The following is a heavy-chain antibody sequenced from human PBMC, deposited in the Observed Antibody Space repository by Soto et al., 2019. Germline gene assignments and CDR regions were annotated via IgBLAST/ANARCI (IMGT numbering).Heavy chain of an antibody. J-gene: IGHJ6*02. CDR3: ARDRTPKYYYYGMDV. Sequence: ASVKVSCKASGYTFTSYGISWARQAPGQGLEWMGWISAYNGNTNYAQKLQGRVTMTTDTSTSTAYMELRSLRSDDTAVYYCARDRTPKYYYYGMDVWGQGTTVTVS. CDR2: ISAYNGNT. V-gene: IGHV1-18*01. CDR1: GYTFTSYG.